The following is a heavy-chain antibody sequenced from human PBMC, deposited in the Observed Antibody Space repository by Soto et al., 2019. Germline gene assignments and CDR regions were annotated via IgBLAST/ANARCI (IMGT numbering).Heavy chain of an antibody. V-gene: IGHV3-7*01. CDR2: IKQDGSEK. CDR1: GFTFSSYW. D-gene: IGHD3-3*01. Sequence: PGGSLRLSCAASGFTFSSYWMSWVRQAPGKGLEWVANIKQDGSEKYDVDSVKGRFTISRDNAKNSLYLQMNSLRAEDTAVYYCARELVFGVVIILDYWGQGTLVTVSS. CDR3: ARELVFGVVIILDY. J-gene: IGHJ4*02.